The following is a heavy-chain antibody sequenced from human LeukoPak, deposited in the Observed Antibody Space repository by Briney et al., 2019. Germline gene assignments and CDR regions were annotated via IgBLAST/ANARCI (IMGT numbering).Heavy chain of an antibody. J-gene: IGHJ6*02. CDR2: ISSNSTYI. Sequence: PGGSLRLSCAASGFTFSSYWMSWVRQAPGKGLEWVSSISSNSTYISYADSVKGRFTISRDNAKNSLSLQMNSLRAEDTAVYYCARDLSLLWFGESGTYGMDVWGQGTTVTVSS. CDR1: GFTFSSYW. D-gene: IGHD3-10*01. V-gene: IGHV3-21*01. CDR3: ARDLSLLWFGESGTYGMDV.